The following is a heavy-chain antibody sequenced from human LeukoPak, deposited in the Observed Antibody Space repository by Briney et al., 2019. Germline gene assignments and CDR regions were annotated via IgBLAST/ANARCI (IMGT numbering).Heavy chain of an antibody. CDR2: ISGSGANT. V-gene: IGHV3-23*01. D-gene: IGHD6-13*01. CDR3: AKGRDSSSRTGFDY. CDR1: GFTFTSYA. J-gene: IGHJ4*02. Sequence: GGSLRLSCAASGFTFTSYAMSWVRQAPGKGLEWVSAISGSGANTYYADSVKGRFTISRDNSKDTLYLEMNSLRAEDTAVYYCAKGRDSSSRTGFDYWGQGTLVPVSS.